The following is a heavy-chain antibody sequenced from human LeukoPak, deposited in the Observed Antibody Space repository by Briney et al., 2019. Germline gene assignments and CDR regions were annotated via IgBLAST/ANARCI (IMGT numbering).Heavy chain of an antibody. J-gene: IGHJ5*02. Sequence: PSETLSLTCAVYGGSFSGYYWSWIRQPPGKGLEWIGEINHSGSTNYNPSLKSRVTISVDTSKNQFSLKLSSVTAADTAVYYCARYYYDSRVPSSWSDPWGQGTLVTVSS. CDR2: INHSGST. D-gene: IGHD3-22*01. CDR1: GGSFSGYY. CDR3: ARYYYDSRVPSSWSDP. V-gene: IGHV4-34*01.